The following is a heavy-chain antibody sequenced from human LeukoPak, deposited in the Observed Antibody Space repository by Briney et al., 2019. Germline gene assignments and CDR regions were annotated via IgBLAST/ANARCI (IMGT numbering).Heavy chain of an antibody. CDR1: GFTFSSYA. CDR3: ARAKIAAAGTGAFEV. V-gene: IGHV3-23*01. Sequence: GGSLRLSCAASGFTFSSYAMTWVRQAPGKGLEWVSAFSATDGSAQYAESVEGRFTISRDNSKNTLFLQMNSLGAEDTAVYYCARAKIAAAGTGAFEVWGQGTLVTVSS. D-gene: IGHD6-13*01. CDR2: FSATDGSA. J-gene: IGHJ3*01.